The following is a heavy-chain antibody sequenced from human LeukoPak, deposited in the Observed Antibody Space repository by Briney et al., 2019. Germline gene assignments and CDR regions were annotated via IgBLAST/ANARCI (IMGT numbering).Heavy chain of an antibody. D-gene: IGHD4-17*01. Sequence: SVTVSCTASGGTFSSHVMSWVRQAPGQGLEWMGKIIPILGMAHYAQKFQGRVTITADKSTSPAYMELSSLRSEDTAVYYCVREVGYGDYVSTNNWFDLWGQGTLVIVSS. CDR2: IIPILGMA. V-gene: IGHV1-69*04. CDR3: VREVGYGDYVSTNNWFDL. J-gene: IGHJ5*02. CDR1: GGTFSSHV.